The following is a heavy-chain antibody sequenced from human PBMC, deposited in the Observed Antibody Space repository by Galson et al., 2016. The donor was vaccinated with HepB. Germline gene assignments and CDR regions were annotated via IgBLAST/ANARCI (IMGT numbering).Heavy chain of an antibody. Sequence: PALVKPTQTLTLTCTFSGFSLSTSGVGVGWLRQPPGKALEWLALIYRDDDKRYSSSLRSRLTITKDTSTNQVILTMTDLDPVDTATYFCAHRRGYSSSTHFDFWGQGTLVTVSS. J-gene: IGHJ4*02. CDR2: IYRDDDK. V-gene: IGHV2-5*02. D-gene: IGHD6-13*01. CDR1: GFSLSTSGVG. CDR3: AHRRGYSSSTHFDF.